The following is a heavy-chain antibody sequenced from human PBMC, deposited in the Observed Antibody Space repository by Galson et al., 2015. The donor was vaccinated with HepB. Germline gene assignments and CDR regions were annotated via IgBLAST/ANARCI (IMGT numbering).Heavy chain of an antibody. D-gene: IGHD3-3*01. CDR1: GGSISGTNW. V-gene: IGHV4-4*02. J-gene: IGHJ4*02. CDR3: VANGYYTLEH. Sequence: ETLSLTCAVSGGSISGTNWWSWVRQPPGKGLEWIGEIYHSGSTNYNPSLKSRITISVDKSKNQFSLRLTSVTAADTAVYYCVANGYYTLEHWGQGTPVTVSS. CDR2: IYHSGST.